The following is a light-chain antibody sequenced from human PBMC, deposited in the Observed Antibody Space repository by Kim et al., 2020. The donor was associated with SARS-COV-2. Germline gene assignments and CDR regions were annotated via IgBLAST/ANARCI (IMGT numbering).Light chain of an antibody. V-gene: IGKV1-39*01. J-gene: IGKJ1*01. CDR1: QSIRNY. CDR2: SAS. Sequence: ASVGDKCTMPCRKSQSIRNYLNGEQEKPGNAPKLLILSASSLQSGGPSRFGGSGSGTDFTLTISSLQPEDFATYYCQRTYTTPRTFGQGTKVDIK. CDR3: QRTYTTPRT.